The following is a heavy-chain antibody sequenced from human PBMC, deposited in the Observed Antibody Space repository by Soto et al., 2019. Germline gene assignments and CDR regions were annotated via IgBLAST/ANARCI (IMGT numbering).Heavy chain of an antibody. D-gene: IGHD6-6*01. Sequence: QVQLVESGEGVVQPGRSLRLSCAASGFIFSSYAMHWVRQAPGKGLEWVAGISYDGSNKHYADSVKGRFTISRDDSKNTLYLQMNSLRLEDTAVYYCARDPSSRDPWGQGTLVTVSS. CDR2: ISYDGSNK. V-gene: IGHV3-30-3*01. J-gene: IGHJ5*02. CDR1: GFIFSSYA. CDR3: ARDPSSRDP.